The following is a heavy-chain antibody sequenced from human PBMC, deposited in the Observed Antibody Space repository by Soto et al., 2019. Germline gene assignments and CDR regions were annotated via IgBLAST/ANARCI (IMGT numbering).Heavy chain of an antibody. CDR1: GFTFSNHA. D-gene: IGHD3-22*01. J-gene: IGHJ4*02. CDR3: AKDNRGKYYSDSSGYFPAY. Sequence: SGGSLRLSCVASGFTFSNHAMTWVRQAPGKGLEWVSAISGSGAKTYYADSVKGRFTISRDNSKNTLYLEMNSLRAEDTAVYYCAKDNRGKYYSDSSGYFPAYWGQGTLVTVSS. CDR2: ISGSGAKT. V-gene: IGHV3-23*01.